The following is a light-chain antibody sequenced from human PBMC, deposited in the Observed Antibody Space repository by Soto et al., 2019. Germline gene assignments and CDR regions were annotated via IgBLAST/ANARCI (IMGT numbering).Light chain of an antibody. CDR2: DAS. CDR1: QSISSY. V-gene: IGKV3-11*01. J-gene: IGKJ2*01. Sequence: EIVLTQSPATLSLSPGERATLSCRASQSISSYLAWYQQKPGQAPRLLIYDASNRATGIPARFSGSGSGTDFTLTISSLEPEDVALYYCQQRSNWPRGYTFGQGTKLEIK. CDR3: QQRSNWPRGYT.